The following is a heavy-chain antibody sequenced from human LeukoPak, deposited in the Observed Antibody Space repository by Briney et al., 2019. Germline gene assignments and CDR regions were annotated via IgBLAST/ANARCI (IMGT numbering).Heavy chain of an antibody. CDR3: AKDLGYCSSTSCYWYYFYMDV. Sequence: GGSLRLSCAASGFTFSSYSMNWVRQAPGKGLEWVAIISFDGSKTYYADSVKGRFTISRDNSKNTVYLQMNSLRAEDTAVYYCAKDLGYCSSTSCYWYYFYMDVWGKGTTVTVSS. CDR2: ISFDGSKT. CDR1: GFTFSSYS. V-gene: IGHV3-30*18. J-gene: IGHJ6*03. D-gene: IGHD2-2*01.